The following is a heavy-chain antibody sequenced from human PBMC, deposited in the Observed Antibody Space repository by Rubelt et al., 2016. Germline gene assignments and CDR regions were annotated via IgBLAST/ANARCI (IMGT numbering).Heavy chain of an antibody. V-gene: IGHV4-34*01. Sequence: QVQLQQWGAGLLKPSETLSLTCAVYGGSFSGYYWSWIRQPPGKGLEWIGEINHSGSTNYNPSLKSRVTKSVDASKSQFSLRRRSVTAADTAVYYCASGSSEWLMDAFDIWGQGTMVTVSS. CDR3: ASGSSEWLMDAFDI. D-gene: IGHD6-19*01. J-gene: IGHJ3*02. CDR2: INHSGST. CDR1: GGSFSGYY.